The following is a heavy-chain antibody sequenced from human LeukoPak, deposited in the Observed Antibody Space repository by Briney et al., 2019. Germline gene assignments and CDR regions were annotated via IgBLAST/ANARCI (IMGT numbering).Heavy chain of an antibody. CDR3: AKGTYYYDSSGYYLDAFDI. CDR1: GFTFSSYG. D-gene: IGHD3-22*01. J-gene: IGHJ3*02. V-gene: IGHV3-30*18. Sequence: GGSLRLSCAASGFTFSSYGMHWVRQAPGKGREWVAVISYDGSNKYYADSVKGRFTISRDNSKNPLYLQMNSLRAEDTAVYYCAKGTYYYDSSGYYLDAFDIWGQGTMVTVSS. CDR2: ISYDGSNK.